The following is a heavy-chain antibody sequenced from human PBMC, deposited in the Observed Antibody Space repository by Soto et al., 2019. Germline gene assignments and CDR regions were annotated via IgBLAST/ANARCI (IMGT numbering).Heavy chain of an antibody. D-gene: IGHD3-10*01. CDR2: ISYDGSDQ. CDR1: GFTFSSYG. CDR3: AKDTGADY. V-gene: IGHV3-30*18. J-gene: IGHJ4*02. Sequence: QVQLVESGGGVVQPGRSLRLSCAASGFTFSSYGMYWVRQAPGKGLEWVARISYDGSDQFYGDSVKGRFIISRDNSKNTLYLQMNSLRSEDTAVYYCAKDTGADYWGQGTVVTVSA.